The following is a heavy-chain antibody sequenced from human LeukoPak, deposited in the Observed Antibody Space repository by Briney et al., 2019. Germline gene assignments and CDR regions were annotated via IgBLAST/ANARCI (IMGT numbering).Heavy chain of an antibody. CDR1: GFTFRDFG. J-gene: IGHJ5*02. CDR3: VKGGSSSHNWFDP. D-gene: IGHD6-13*01. CDR2: IRNDGSKD. V-gene: IGHV3-30*02. Sequence: PGGSLRPSCAASGFTFRDFGMHWVRQAPGKGLEWVAFIRNDGSKDYYPDSVKGRFTISRDNSRSTLDLQMHSLRIEDTAVYYCVKGGSSSHNWFDPWGQGILVTVSS.